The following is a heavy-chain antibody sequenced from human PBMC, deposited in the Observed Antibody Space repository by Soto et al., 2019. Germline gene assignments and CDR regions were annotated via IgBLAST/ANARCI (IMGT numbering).Heavy chain of an antibody. Sequence: ASVKVSCKASGYTFTGYYMHWVRQAPGQGLEWMGWINPNSGGTNYAQKFQGRVTMTRDTSISTAYMELSRLRSDDTAVYYCVMDIVVVPAAPGPYGMDVWGQGTTVTVS. D-gene: IGHD2-2*03. CDR2: INPNSGGT. J-gene: IGHJ6*02. CDR3: VMDIVVVPAAPGPYGMDV. CDR1: GYTFTGYY. V-gene: IGHV1-2*02.